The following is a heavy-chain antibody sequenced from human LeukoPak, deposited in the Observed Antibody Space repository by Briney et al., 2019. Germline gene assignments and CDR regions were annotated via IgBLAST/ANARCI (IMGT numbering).Heavy chain of an antibody. J-gene: IGHJ4*02. CDR3: AQERSRRGFFDY. CDR1: GFTFSTYG. CDR2: IGSDGNEK. Sequence: GGSLRLSCAASGFTFSTYGMQWVRQAPGKGLEWVTFIGSDGNEKYYADSVKGRFTISRDNSRSTLYLQMNSLRVEDTAVYYCAQERSRRGFFDYWGQGTLVTVSS. D-gene: IGHD3-22*01. V-gene: IGHV3-30*02.